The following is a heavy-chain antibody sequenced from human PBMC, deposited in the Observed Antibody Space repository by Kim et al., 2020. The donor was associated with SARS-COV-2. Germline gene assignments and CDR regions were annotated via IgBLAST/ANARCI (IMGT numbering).Heavy chain of an antibody. V-gene: IGHV4-34*01. Sequence: NPSLKSRVTISVDTSKNQFSLKLSSVTAADTAVYYCARRYSGSYYRWFDPWGQGTLVTVSS. CDR3: ARRYSGSYYRWFDP. J-gene: IGHJ5*02. D-gene: IGHD1-26*01.